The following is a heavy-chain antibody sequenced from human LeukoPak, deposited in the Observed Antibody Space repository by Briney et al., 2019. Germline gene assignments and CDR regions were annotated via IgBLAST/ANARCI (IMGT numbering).Heavy chain of an antibody. CDR3: AREGYRGGGFDF. Sequence: KPSETLSLTCTVSGGSISSSDYYWGWIRQPPGKGLEWIGNFYYSGSTHYNPSLKSRVTISVDTSNNQFSLKLNSVTAADTAVYYCAREGYRGGGFDFWGQGTLVTVSS. CDR2: FYYSGST. J-gene: IGHJ4*02. CDR1: GGSISSSDYY. D-gene: IGHD5-12*01. V-gene: IGHV4-39*07.